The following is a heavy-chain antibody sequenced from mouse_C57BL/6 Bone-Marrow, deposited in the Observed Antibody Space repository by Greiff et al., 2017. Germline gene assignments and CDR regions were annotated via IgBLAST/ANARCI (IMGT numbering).Heavy chain of an antibody. CDR1: GYTFTSYW. Sequence: LQQPGAELVMPGASVKLSCKASGYTFTSYWMHWVKQRPGQGLEWIGEIDPSDSYTNYNQKFKGKSTLTVDKSSSTAYMQLSSLTSEDSAVYYCAREGYDGYYWFAYWGQGTLVTVSA. V-gene: IGHV1-69*01. J-gene: IGHJ3*01. CDR2: IDPSDSYT. D-gene: IGHD2-3*01. CDR3: AREGYDGYYWFAY.